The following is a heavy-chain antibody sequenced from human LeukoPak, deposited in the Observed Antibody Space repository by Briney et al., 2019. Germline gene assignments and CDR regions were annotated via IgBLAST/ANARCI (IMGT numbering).Heavy chain of an antibody. CDR2: MNPNSGGT. V-gene: IGHV1-2*02. CDR1: GYTFTDYY. CDR3: ARDLTGEQQLVTQH. J-gene: IGHJ1*01. D-gene: IGHD6-13*01. Sequence: ASVKVSCKASGYTFTDYYMHWMRQAPGQGPEWMGWMNPNSGGTNYAQKFQGRVTMTKDTSITTAYMELSSLRSDDTAVYYCARDLTGEQQLVTQHWGQGTLVTVSS.